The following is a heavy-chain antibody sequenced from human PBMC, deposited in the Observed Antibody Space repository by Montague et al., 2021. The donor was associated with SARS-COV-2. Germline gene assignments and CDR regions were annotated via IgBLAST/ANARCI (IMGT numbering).Heavy chain of an antibody. Sequence: YLRLSCAASGFTFSSYEMNWFRQAPGKGLEWVSYISSSGSSIYYADSVKGRFTISRDNAKNSLYLQMNSLRAEDTAVYYCAREGYYDSSGYPLSYWGQGTLVTVSS. J-gene: IGHJ4*02. CDR2: ISSSGSSI. V-gene: IGHV3-48*03. D-gene: IGHD3-22*01. CDR3: AREGYYDSSGYPLSY. CDR1: GFTFSSYE.